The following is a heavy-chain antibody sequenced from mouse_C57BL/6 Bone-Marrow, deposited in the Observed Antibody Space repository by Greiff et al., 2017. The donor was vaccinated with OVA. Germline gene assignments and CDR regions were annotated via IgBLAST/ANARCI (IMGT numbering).Heavy chain of an antibody. D-gene: IGHD1-1*01. Sequence: QVQLQQSGAELVRPGTSVKVSCKASGYAFTNYLIEWVKQRPGQGLEWIGVINPGSGVTNYNEKFKGKATLTADKSSSTAYMQLSSLTSEDSAVYFCARGGFITTVVDYFDYWGQGTTLTVSS. V-gene: IGHV1-54*01. CDR2: INPGSGVT. J-gene: IGHJ2*01. CDR1: GYAFTNYL. CDR3: ARGGFITTVVDYFDY.